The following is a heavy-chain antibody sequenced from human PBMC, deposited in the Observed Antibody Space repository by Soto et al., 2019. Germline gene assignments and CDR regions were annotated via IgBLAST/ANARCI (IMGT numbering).Heavy chain of an antibody. CDR2: IHYSGGT. Sequence: QVQLQESGPGLVKPSETLSLTCSVSGDSVSSDYWIWIRQPPGKGLEWIGYIHYSGGTNYNPSLESRVTISIDTSKDHFSLKLSSVTAADTAVYYCASLTAAGTVDNWGQGTLVTVSS. CDR3: ASLTAAGTVDN. D-gene: IGHD6-13*01. V-gene: IGHV4-59*02. J-gene: IGHJ4*02. CDR1: GDSVSSDY.